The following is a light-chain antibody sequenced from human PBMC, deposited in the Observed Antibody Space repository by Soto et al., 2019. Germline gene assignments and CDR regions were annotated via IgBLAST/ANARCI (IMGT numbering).Light chain of an antibody. J-gene: IGKJ5*01. CDR3: QQTDSTPIT. Sequence: DIQMTQSPSSLSASVGDRVTITCRASQPISKNLNWYQQRPGKPPNLLIYASSSVQRGVPPRFSRGRSWTEFTLTITSLQPEDFATYYCQQTDSTPITFGQGTRLEIK. V-gene: IGKV1-39*01. CDR1: QPISKN. CDR2: ASS.